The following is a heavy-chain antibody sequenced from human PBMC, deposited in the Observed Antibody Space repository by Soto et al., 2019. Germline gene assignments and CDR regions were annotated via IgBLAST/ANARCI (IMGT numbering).Heavy chain of an antibody. CDR2: ISGSGGST. Sequence: GGSLRLSCAASGFTFSSYAMSWVRQAPGKGLEWVSAISGSGGSTYYADSVKGRFTISRDNSKNTLYLQMNSLRAEDTAVYYCAKVTYYDFWSGYYSAYYYYYMDVWGKGTTVTVS. J-gene: IGHJ6*03. CDR3: AKVTYYDFWSGYYSAYYYYYMDV. D-gene: IGHD3-3*01. V-gene: IGHV3-23*01. CDR1: GFTFSSYA.